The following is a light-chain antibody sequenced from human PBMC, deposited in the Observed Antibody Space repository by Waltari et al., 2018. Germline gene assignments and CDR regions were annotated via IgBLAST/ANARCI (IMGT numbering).Light chain of an antibody. V-gene: IGKV3-11*01. Sequence: EIVLTQSPATLSLSPGERATLSCRASQSVSSDLAWYQQKPGQAPRLLIYDASNRATGIPARFSGSGSGTDFTLTISSLEPEDFAVYDCQQRSNWPPPITFGQGTRLEIK. CDR3: QQRSNWPPPIT. CDR1: QSVSSD. CDR2: DAS. J-gene: IGKJ5*01.